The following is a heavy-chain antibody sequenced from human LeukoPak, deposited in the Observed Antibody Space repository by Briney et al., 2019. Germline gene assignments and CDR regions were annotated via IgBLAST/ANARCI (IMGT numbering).Heavy chain of an antibody. J-gene: IGHJ3*02. Sequence: PGGSLRLSCAASGFTFSSYEMNWVRQAPGKGLEWVSYISSSGSTIYYADSVKGRCTITRDNAKNSLYLQMNSLRAEDTAVYYCARDCGGGSCYGPYDAFDIWGQGTMVTVSS. D-gene: IGHD2-15*01. V-gene: IGHV3-48*03. CDR2: ISSSGSTI. CDR1: GFTFSSYE. CDR3: ARDCGGGSCYGPYDAFDI.